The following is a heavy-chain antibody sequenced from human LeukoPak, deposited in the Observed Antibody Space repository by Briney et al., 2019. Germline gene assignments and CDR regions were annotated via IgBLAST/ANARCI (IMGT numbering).Heavy chain of an antibody. CDR1: GGSISSSNW. CDR2: IYYSGST. D-gene: IGHD2-15*01. Sequence: SGTLSLTCAVSGGSISSSNWWSWVRQPPGKGLEWIGYIYYSGSTNYNPSLKSRVTISVDTSKNQFSLKLSSVTAADTAVYYCARVGRVVVAATDSDYYYYGMDVWGQGTTVTVSS. CDR3: ARVGRVVVAATDSDYYYYGMDV. V-gene: IGHV4-4*02. J-gene: IGHJ6*02.